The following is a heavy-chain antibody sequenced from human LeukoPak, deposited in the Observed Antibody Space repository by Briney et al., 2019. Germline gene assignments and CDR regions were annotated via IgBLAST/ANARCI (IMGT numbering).Heavy chain of an antibody. D-gene: IGHD2-2*01. Sequence: PSETLSLTCAVSGGSISSGGYSWSWIRQPPGKGLEWIGYIYHSGSTYYNPSLKSRVTISVDRSKNQFSLKLSSVPAADTAVYYCARARSTSCYVDYWGQGTLVTVSS. J-gene: IGHJ4*02. CDR3: ARARSTSCYVDY. CDR2: IYHSGST. CDR1: GGSISSGGYS. V-gene: IGHV4-30-2*01.